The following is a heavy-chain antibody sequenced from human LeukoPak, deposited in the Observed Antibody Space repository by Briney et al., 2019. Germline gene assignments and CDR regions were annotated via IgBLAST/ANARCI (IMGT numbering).Heavy chain of an antibody. CDR2: IKQDGSEK. CDR3: ARVRIKDSSTSLYFDY. CDR1: GFTFSSYW. V-gene: IGHV3-7*01. J-gene: IGHJ4*02. Sequence: GGSLRLSCAASGFTFSSYWMSWVRQAPGKGLEWVANIKQDGSEKYYVDSVKGRFTISRDNAKNSLYLQMNSLRAEDTAVYYCARVRIKDSSTSLYFDYWGQGTLATVSS. D-gene: IGHD6-13*01.